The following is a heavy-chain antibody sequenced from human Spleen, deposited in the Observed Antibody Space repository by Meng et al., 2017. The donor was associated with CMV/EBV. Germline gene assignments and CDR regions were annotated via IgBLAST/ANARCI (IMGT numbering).Heavy chain of an antibody. CDR2: VYYSGRT. J-gene: IGHJ3*02. CDR3: ARTMPPIIVVAHDAFDI. Sequence: SISSSIDYWGWIRQPPGKGLEWIGSVYYSGRTYYNPSLKSRLTMSVDTSKNQFALKLSSVTAADTAIYYCARTMPPIIVVAHDAFDIWGQGTMVTVSS. D-gene: IGHD3-22*01. CDR1: SISSSIDY. V-gene: IGHV4-39*01.